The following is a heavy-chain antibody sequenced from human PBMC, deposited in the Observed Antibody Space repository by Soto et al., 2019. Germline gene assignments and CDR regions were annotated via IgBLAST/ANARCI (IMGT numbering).Heavy chain of an antibody. CDR2: ISDNGGTT. D-gene: IGHD2-2*01. Sequence: GGSLRLSGAACELTFNNYAITGVLQAQGKRLEWVSSISDNGGTTYYAASLKGRSPISRDTSKNTLYLQMNSLRAEATAVYYSAKYPGQLIVYFDYWGQGSPVPGSS. V-gene: IGHV3-23*01. CDR1: ELTFNNYA. J-gene: IGHJ4*02. CDR3: AKYPGQLIVYFDY.